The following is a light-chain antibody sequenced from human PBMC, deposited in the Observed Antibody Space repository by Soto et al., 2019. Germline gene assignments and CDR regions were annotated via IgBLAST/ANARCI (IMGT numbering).Light chain of an antibody. V-gene: IGLV2-11*01. CDR3: CPYAGNYFVV. J-gene: IGLJ2*01. Sequence: QSALTQPRSVSGSPGQSVTISCTGTSSDVGAYNYVSWYQQHPGKAPKLIVYDVTKRPSGVPDRFSGSKSGNTASLTISGLQAEDEADYYCCPYAGNYFVVFGEGTQLTVL. CDR1: SSDVGAYNY. CDR2: DVT.